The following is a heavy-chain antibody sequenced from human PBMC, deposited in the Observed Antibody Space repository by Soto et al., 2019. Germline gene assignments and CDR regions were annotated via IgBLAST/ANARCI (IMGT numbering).Heavy chain of an antibody. J-gene: IGHJ5*02. CDR3: ARVKRITMIVVVSEGGSWFDP. V-gene: IGHV1-18*01. Sequence: ASVKVSCKASGYTFTSYGISWVRQAPGQGLEWMGWISAYNGNTNYAQKLQGRVTMTTDTSTSTAYMELRSLRSDDTAVYYCARVKRITMIVVVSEGGSWFDPWGQGTLVTVSS. CDR1: GYTFTSYG. D-gene: IGHD3-22*01. CDR2: ISAYNGNT.